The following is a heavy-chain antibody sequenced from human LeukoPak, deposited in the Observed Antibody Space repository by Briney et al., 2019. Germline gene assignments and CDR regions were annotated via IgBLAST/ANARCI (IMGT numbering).Heavy chain of an antibody. V-gene: IGHV3-23*01. CDR2: TSSSDAGT. D-gene: IGHD5-18*01. J-gene: IGHJ4*02. CDR1: GFSLSSHA. CDR3: AKRIQSAMAMGY. Sequence: PGGSLRLSCAASGFSLSSHAMSWVRQAPGKGLEWVSATSSSDAGTYYADSVRGRFTISRDNSKNTLYLQMNSLRAEDTAVYYCAKRIQSAMAMGYWGQGTLVTVSS.